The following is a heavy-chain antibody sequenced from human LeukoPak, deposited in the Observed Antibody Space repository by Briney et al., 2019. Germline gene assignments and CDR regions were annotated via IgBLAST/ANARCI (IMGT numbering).Heavy chain of an antibody. CDR1: GGSISSGDYY. Sequence: PSETLSLTCTVSGGSISSGDYYWSWIRQPPGKGLEWIGYIYYSGSTYYNPSLKRRVTISVDTSKNQFSLKLSSVTAADTAVYYCARVVPAAMEIDYWGQGTLVTVSS. CDR3: ARVVPAAMEIDY. V-gene: IGHV4-30-4*01. D-gene: IGHD2-2*01. CDR2: IYYSGST. J-gene: IGHJ4*02.